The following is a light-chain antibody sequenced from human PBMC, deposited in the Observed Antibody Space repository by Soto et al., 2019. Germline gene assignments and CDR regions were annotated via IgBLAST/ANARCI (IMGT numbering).Light chain of an antibody. Sequence: DIVMTQSPDSLAVSLGERAFINCRSSKSVLYSSNNQNYLAWYQQKPGQPPKLLIYRASTRESGVPDRFSGSGSGTDFTLTISSLQAEDGAVYYCTQYYSTFPTFGQGTTVEIK. CDR1: KSVLYSSNNQNY. CDR3: TQYYSTFPT. CDR2: RAS. V-gene: IGKV4-1*01. J-gene: IGKJ1*01.